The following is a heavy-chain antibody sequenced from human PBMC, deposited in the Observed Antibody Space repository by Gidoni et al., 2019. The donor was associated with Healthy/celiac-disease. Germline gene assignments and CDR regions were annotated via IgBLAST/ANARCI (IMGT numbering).Heavy chain of an antibody. Sequence: QVQLQQWGAGLLKPSETLSLTCAVYGGSFSGYYWSWIRQPPGKGLEWIGEITQSGSTNYNPSLKNRVTISVDTSKNQFSLKLSSLTAADTAVYYCARGRDRIQLWLSGYGMDVWGQGTTVTVSS. CDR2: ITQSGST. CDR3: ARGRDRIQLWLSGYGMDV. D-gene: IGHD5-18*01. V-gene: IGHV4-34*01. J-gene: IGHJ6*02. CDR1: GGSFSGYY.